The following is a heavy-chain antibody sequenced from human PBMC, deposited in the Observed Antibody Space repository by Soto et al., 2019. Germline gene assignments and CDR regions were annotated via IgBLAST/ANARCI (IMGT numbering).Heavy chain of an antibody. Sequence: SETLSLTCTVSGGSIISTTYYWGWIRQPPGKGLEWIGSIYYSGGTYYNPSLKSRVTISVDTYKKQFSLKLTSVTAADTAVYYCASRGLNGDPFDYWGQGTLVTVSS. CDR1: GGSIISTTYY. D-gene: IGHD4-17*01. V-gene: IGHV4-39*01. CDR3: ASRGLNGDPFDY. CDR2: IYYSGGT. J-gene: IGHJ4*02.